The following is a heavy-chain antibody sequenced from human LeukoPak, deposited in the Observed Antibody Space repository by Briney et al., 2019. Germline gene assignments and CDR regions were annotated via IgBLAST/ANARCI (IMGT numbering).Heavy chain of an antibody. CDR1: GGSFRSSSYY. Sequence: SETLSLTCTVSGGSFRSSSYYWGWIRQPPGKGLEWIGSIYYSGSTYYNPSLKTRVAISVDTSKNQFSLKLSSVTAADTAVYYCARDYRLTQLQHWGQGTLVTVSS. J-gene: IGHJ1*01. CDR3: ARDYRLTQLQH. V-gene: IGHV4-39*07. D-gene: IGHD1-26*01. CDR2: IYYSGST.